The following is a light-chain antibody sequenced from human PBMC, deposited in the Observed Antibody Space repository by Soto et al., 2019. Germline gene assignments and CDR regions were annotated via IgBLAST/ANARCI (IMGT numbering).Light chain of an antibody. CDR2: GAS. CDR1: QGVSTNY. Sequence: DIVLTQSPGTLSLSPGDRVTLSCRASQGVSTNYVAWYQQKPGQSPRLLIYGASSRAAGIPDRFSGSGSGTDFTLTISRVEPEDFAVFYCHQYGHSPYTFGQGTKLEIK. J-gene: IGKJ2*01. CDR3: HQYGHSPYT. V-gene: IGKV3-20*01.